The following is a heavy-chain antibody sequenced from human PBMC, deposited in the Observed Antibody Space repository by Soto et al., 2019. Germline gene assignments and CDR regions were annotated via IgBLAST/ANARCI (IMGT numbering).Heavy chain of an antibody. D-gene: IGHD2-8*01. CDR3: AKVPRQYCTNGVCYIDY. V-gene: IGHV3-23*01. Sequence: EVQLLESGGGLVQPGGSLRLSCAASGFTFSSYAMSWVRQAPGKGLEWVSAISGSGGSTYYADSVKGRFTISRDNSKNTLYLQMNSLRAEDTAVYYCAKVPRQYCTNGVCYIDYWGQGTQVTVSS. CDR2: ISGSGGST. CDR1: GFTFSSYA. J-gene: IGHJ4*02.